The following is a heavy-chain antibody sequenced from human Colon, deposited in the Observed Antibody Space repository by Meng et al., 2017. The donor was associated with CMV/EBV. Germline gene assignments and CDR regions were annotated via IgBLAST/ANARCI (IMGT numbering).Heavy chain of an antibody. CDR2: INHSGST. Sequence: AVYGGSFSGDYWSWIRQPPGKGLEWIGEINHSGSTNYNPSLKSRVTISLDTSKNQFSLRLTSVTVADTGVYYCARGMVVIAPWFDAWGHGTLVTVSS. D-gene: IGHD2-21*01. V-gene: IGHV4-34*01. CDR1: GGSFSGDY. J-gene: IGHJ5*01. CDR3: ARGMVVIAPWFDA.